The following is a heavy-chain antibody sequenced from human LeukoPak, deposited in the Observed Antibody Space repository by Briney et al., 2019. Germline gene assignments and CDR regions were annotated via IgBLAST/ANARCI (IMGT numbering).Heavy chain of an antibody. CDR3: ARVKAAAGKGYYYYYGMDV. D-gene: IGHD6-13*01. CDR1: GYTFTGYY. Sequence: ASVKVSCKASGYTFTGYYMHWVRQAPGQGPEWMGWINPNSGGTNYAQKFQGRVTMTRDTSISTAYMELSRLRSDDTAVYYCARVKAAAGKGYYYYYGMDVWGQGTTVTVSS. CDR2: INPNSGGT. V-gene: IGHV1-2*02. J-gene: IGHJ6*02.